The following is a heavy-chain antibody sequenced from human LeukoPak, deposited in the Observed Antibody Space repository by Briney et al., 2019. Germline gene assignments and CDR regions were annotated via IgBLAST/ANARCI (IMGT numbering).Heavy chain of an antibody. D-gene: IGHD5-24*01. CDR1: GFIFSSYE. J-gene: IGHJ6*02. V-gene: IGHV3-48*03. CDR3: ARVHAMAYYYGMDV. Sequence: GGSLRLSCAASGFIFSSYEMNWVRQAPGKGLEWVSYISSSGSTIYYADSVKGRFTISRDNAKNSLYLQMNSLRAEDTAVYYCARVHAMAYYYGMDVWGQGTTVTVSS. CDR2: ISSSGSTI.